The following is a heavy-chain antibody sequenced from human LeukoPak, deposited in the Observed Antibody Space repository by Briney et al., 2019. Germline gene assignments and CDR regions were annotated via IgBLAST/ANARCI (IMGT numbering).Heavy chain of an antibody. Sequence: SVKVSCKASEGTFSSYAISWVRQAPGQGLEWMGGIIPIFGTANYAQKFQGRVTITADESTSTAYMELSSLRSEDTAVYYCARRKYYYDSSGDLDYWGQGTLVTVSS. D-gene: IGHD3-22*01. J-gene: IGHJ4*02. CDR1: EGTFSSYA. V-gene: IGHV1-69*01. CDR3: ARRKYYYDSSGDLDY. CDR2: IIPIFGTA.